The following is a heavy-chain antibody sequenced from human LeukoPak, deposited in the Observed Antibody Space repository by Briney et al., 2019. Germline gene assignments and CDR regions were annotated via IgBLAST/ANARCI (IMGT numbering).Heavy chain of an antibody. CDR1: GFTVSSNY. CDR2: IYTGGST. D-gene: IGHD6-13*01. J-gene: IGHJ4*02. Sequence: PGGSLRLSCAVSGFTVSSNYMSWVRQAPGKGLEWVSVIYTGGSTYYAESVKGRFTVSRDNSKNTLYLQMNSLRAEDTAVYYCARERNAAATDYWGQGTLVTVSS. V-gene: IGHV3-66*01. CDR3: ARERNAAATDY.